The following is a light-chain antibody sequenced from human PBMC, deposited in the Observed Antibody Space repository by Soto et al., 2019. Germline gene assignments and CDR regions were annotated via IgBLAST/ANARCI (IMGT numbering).Light chain of an antibody. CDR3: SSYTNINTRACV. J-gene: IGLJ1*01. CDR1: SGDIGSYNR. V-gene: IGLV2-14*01. Sequence: LTQPASVSGSPGQSIAISCTGTSGDIGSYNRVSWYQQHPGKAPKLIIYEVTDRPSGVSNRFSGSKSGNTASLTISGLQAEDEAEYYCSSYTNINTRACVFGTGTKVTVL. CDR2: EVT.